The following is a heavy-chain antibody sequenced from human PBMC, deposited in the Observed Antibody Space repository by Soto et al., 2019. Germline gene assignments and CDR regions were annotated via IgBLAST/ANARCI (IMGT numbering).Heavy chain of an antibody. V-gene: IGHV3-43*01. Sequence: EVQLVESGGVVVQPGGSLRLSCAASGFTFYDYTMHWVRQAPGKGLEWVSLISWDGGSTYYADSVKGRFTISRDNSRNSLDLQMNSLRTEDTALYYCARGRYSYGYYAFGGQGTLVTVSS. CDR1: GFTFYDYT. J-gene: IGHJ4*02. D-gene: IGHD5-18*01. CDR3: ARGRYSYGYYAF. CDR2: ISWDGGST.